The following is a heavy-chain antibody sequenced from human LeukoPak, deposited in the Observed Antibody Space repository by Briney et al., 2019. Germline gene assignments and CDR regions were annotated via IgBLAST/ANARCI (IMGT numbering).Heavy chain of an antibody. CDR3: AKDTGDGIQFNYFDY. Sequence: QPGRSLRLSCAASGFTFSSYGMHWVRQAPGKGLEWVAVIWYDGSNKYYADSVKGRFTISRDNSKNTLYLQMNSLRAEDTAVYYCAKDTGDGIQFNYFDYWGQGTLVAVSS. CDR2: IWYDGSNK. V-gene: IGHV3-33*06. D-gene: IGHD5-24*01. CDR1: GFTFSSYG. J-gene: IGHJ4*02.